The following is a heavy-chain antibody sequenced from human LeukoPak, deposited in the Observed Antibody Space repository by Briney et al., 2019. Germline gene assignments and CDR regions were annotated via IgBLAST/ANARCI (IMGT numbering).Heavy chain of an antibody. CDR3: ARGYYDFWSGPSPYYYYMDV. CDR2: IYTSGST. V-gene: IGHV4-4*07. J-gene: IGHJ6*03. D-gene: IGHD3-3*01. CDR1: GGSISSYY. Sequence: SETLSLTCTVSGGSISSYYWSWIRQPAGKGLEWIGRIYTSGSTNYNPSLKSRVTMSVDTSKNQFSLKLSSVTAADTAVYYCARGYYDFWSGPSPYYYYMDVWGKGTTVTVSS.